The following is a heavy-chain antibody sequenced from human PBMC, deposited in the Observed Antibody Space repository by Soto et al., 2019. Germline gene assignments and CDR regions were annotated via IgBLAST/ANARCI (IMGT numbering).Heavy chain of an antibody. Sequence: SATMPVTCAFSGLSFGCYYWSLIRPYPGKGLEWIGEINHSGSTNQNPSLKSRVTISVDTSKNQFSLKLRSVTAADSAIYYCARGITLILAVQGDVPDKSYFDSLVQGTLVTVS. D-gene: IGHD3-16*01. V-gene: IGHV4-34*01. CDR3: ARGITLILAVQGDVPDKSYFDS. CDR1: GLSFGCYY. CDR2: INHSGST. J-gene: IGHJ4*02.